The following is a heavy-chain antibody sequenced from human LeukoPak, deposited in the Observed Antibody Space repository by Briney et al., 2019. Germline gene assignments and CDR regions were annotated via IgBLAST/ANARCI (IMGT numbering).Heavy chain of an antibody. CDR3: ARDSAMGFGELLYYYGMDV. V-gene: IGHV3-20*04. Sequence: GGSLRLSCAASGFTFDDYGMSWVRQAPGKGLEWVSGIYWNGGSTGYEDSVKGRSTISRDNAKNSLYLQMNSLRAEDTALYYCARDSAMGFGELLYYYGMDVWGQGTTVTVSS. D-gene: IGHD3-10*01. CDR2: IYWNGGST. CDR1: GFTFDDYG. J-gene: IGHJ6*02.